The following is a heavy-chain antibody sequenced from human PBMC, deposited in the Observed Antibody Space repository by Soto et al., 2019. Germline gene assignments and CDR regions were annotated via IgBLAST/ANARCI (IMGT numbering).Heavy chain of an antibody. CDR1: GFTFSSYS. CDR3: ARYDFWSGYGMDV. V-gene: IGHV3-21*01. J-gene: IGHJ6*02. Sequence: PGGSLRLSCAASGFTFSSYSMNWVRQAPGKGLEWVSSISSSSSYIYYADSVKGRFTISRDNAKNSLYLQMNSLRAEDTAAYYCARYDFWSGYGMDVWGQGTTVTVSS. D-gene: IGHD3-3*01. CDR2: ISSSSSYI.